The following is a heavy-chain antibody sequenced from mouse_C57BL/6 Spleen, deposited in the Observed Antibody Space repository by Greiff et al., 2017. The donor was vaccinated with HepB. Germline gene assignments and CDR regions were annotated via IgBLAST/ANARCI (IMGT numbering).Heavy chain of an antibody. CDR2: INPNNGGT. D-gene: IGHD2-4*01. CDR3: ASYDYDLAWFAY. J-gene: IGHJ3*01. V-gene: IGHV1-22*01. CDR1: GYTFTDYN. Sequence: EVQLQQSGPELVKPGASVKMSCKASGYTFTDYNMHWVKQSHGKSLEWIGYINPNNGGTSYNQKFKGKATLTVNKSSSTAYMELRSLTSEDSAVYYCASYDYDLAWFAYWGQGTLVTVSA.